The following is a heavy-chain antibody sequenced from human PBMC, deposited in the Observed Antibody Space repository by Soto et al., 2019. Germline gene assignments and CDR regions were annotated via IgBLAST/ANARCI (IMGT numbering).Heavy chain of an antibody. D-gene: IGHD1-1*01. CDR1: GFTFDTYG. V-gene: IGHV3-30-3*01. CDR2: ISYEGSNT. CDR3: ARVTPGNNLYYFSGLDV. J-gene: IGHJ6*02. Sequence: QVHLVESGGGVVQPGRSLRLSCVASGFTFDTYGIHWVRQAPGKGLQWVALISYEGSNTYYADSVRGRFTISRDNSKNTLYLQINALRPEDTGVYYCARVTPGNNLYYFSGLDVWGQGTSVTFSS.